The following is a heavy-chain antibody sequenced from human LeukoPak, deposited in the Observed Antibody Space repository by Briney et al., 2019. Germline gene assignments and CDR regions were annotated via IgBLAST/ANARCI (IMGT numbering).Heavy chain of an antibody. V-gene: IGHV4-34*01. CDR2: INHSGST. J-gene: IGHJ5*02. Sequence: SETLSLTCTVSGGSISSYYWSWIRQPPGKGLEWIGEINHSGSTNYNPSLKSRVTISVDTSKNQFSLKLSSVTAADTAVYYCARGGSSPRGYSSSWYFVRVLDPWGQGTLVTVSS. CDR3: ARGGSSPRGYSSSWYFVRVLDP. D-gene: IGHD6-13*01. CDR1: GGSISSYY.